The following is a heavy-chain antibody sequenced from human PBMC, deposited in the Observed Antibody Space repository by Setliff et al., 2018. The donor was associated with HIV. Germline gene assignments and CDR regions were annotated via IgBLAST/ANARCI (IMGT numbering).Heavy chain of an antibody. J-gene: IGHJ3*02. CDR1: GYSISSGYY. D-gene: IGHD1-26*01. Sequence: PSETLSLTCTVSGYSISSGYYWGWIRQPPGKGLEWIGSIYHSGITYYNSSLKSRVTIPVDTSKNQFSLNLTSGTAAATAVYYCARLGYSGSLVGAFDIWGQGTMVTVSS. V-gene: IGHV4-38-2*02. CDR2: IYHSGIT. CDR3: ARLGYSGSLVGAFDI.